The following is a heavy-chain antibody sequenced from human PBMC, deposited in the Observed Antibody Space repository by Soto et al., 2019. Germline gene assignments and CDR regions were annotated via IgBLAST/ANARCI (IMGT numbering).Heavy chain of an antibody. CDR3: ASVRYSSGWYRDYYYYGMDV. CDR1: GRSISSSHW. CDR2: IYHSGST. V-gene: IGHV4-4*02. D-gene: IGHD6-19*01. J-gene: IGHJ6*02. Sequence: PSETMSPTGAVDGRSISSSHWWSWVRQPRGKGREWIGEIYHSGSTNYNPSLKSRVTISVDKSKNQFSLKLSSVTAADTAVYYCASVRYSSGWYRDYYYYGMDVWGQGTTVTVSS.